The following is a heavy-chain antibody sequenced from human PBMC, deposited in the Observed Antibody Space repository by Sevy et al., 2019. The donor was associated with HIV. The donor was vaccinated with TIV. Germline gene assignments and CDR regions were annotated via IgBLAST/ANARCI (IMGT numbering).Heavy chain of an antibody. CDR3: ATAFSSGWHDLDC. CDR1: GHTLTELP. CDR2: FDPEDSET. D-gene: IGHD6-19*01. Sequence: ASVKVSCKVPGHTLTELPMHWVRQAPGKGLEWMGGFDPEDSETIYAQKFQGRVTMTEDTSTDTAYMDLSSLRSDDTAIYYCATAFSSGWHDLDCWGQGTLVTVSS. V-gene: IGHV1-24*01. J-gene: IGHJ4*02.